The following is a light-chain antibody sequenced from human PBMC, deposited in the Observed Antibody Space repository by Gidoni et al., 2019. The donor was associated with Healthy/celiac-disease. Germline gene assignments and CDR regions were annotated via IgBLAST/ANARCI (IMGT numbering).Light chain of an antibody. V-gene: IGLV1-47*01. CDR3: AAWDDSLSAVV. CDR1: SSNIGSNY. Sequence: QSVLTQPPSASGTPGQRVTISCSGSSSNIGSNYVYWYPQLPGTAPKLVIYRNNQRPSGVPDRFSGSKSGTSASLAISGLRSEDEADYYCAAWDDSLSAVVFGGGTKLTVL. CDR2: RNN. J-gene: IGLJ2*01.